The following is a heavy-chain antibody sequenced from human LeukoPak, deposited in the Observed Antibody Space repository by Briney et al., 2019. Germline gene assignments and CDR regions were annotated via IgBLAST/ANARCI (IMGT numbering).Heavy chain of an antibody. J-gene: IGHJ4*02. CDR2: ISSSSSTI. D-gene: IGHD3-16*01. CDR3: ARRFTYYFDY. CDR1: GFTFSSYS. V-gene: IGHV3-48*01. Sequence: PGGSLRLSCAASGFTFSSYSMNWVRQAPGKGLEWVSYISSSSSTIYYADSVKGRFTISRDNAKNSLYLQMNSLRAEDTAVYYCARRFTYYFDYWGQGTLVTVSS.